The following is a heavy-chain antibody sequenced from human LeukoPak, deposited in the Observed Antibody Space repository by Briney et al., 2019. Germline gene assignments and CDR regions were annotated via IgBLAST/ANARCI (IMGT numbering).Heavy chain of an antibody. Sequence: GGSLRLSCAASGFTFTIFGLNWVRQAPGKGPEWVSYIDARSGITYYADSVQGRFTISRDNAKSSLYLQMNSLRAEDTAVYYCVRSFYYYDSDYWGQGTLVTVSS. D-gene: IGHD3-22*01. CDR3: VRSFYYYDSDY. J-gene: IGHJ4*02. CDR1: GFTFTIFG. V-gene: IGHV3-48*01. CDR2: IDARSGIT.